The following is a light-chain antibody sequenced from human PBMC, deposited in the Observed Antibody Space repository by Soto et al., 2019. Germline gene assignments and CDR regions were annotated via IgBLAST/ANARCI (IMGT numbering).Light chain of an antibody. J-gene: IGKJ1*01. CDR2: AAS. Sequence: DIRMTQSPSSLSSSVGDIVTITCRASQSISSYLHWYQQKPGKAPKLLIYAASTLESGVPSRFSGSGSGTDFTLTISSLQPEDFATYYCQQSYNNPKTFGQGTKMDIK. CDR3: QQSYNNPKT. V-gene: IGKV1-39*01. CDR1: QSISSY.